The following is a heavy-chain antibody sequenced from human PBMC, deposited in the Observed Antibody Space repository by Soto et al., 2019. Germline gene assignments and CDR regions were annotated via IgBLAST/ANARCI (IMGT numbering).Heavy chain of an antibody. CDR3: AGNSQGVDDFWSGYPTPYFDY. J-gene: IGHJ4*02. CDR1: GGTFSSYT. Sequence: QVQLVQSGAEVKKPGSSVKVSCKASGGTFSSYTISWVRQAPGQGLEWMGRIIPILGIANYAQKFQGRVTITADKSTSTAYMELSSLRSEDTAVYYCAGNSQGVDDFWSGYPTPYFDYWGQGTLVTVSS. V-gene: IGHV1-69*02. CDR2: IIPILGIA. D-gene: IGHD3-3*01.